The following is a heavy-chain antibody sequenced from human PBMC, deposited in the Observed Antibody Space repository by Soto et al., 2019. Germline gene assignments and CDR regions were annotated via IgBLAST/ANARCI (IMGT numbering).Heavy chain of an antibody. Sequence: EVQLVESGGGLVKPGGSLRLSCAASGFIFSSYTMNWVRQAPGKGLEWVSSISTSSSYIYYADSVKGRFTISRDDAKNSLYLQMNSLRADDTAVYYCARVEAGISVSEYFQHWGQGTLVTVSS. CDR3: ARVEAGISVSEYFQH. CDR2: ISTSSSYI. V-gene: IGHV3-21*01. D-gene: IGHD2-15*01. CDR1: GFIFSSYT. J-gene: IGHJ1*01.